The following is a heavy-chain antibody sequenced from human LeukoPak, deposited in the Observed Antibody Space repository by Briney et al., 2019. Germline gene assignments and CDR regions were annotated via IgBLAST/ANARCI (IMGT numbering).Heavy chain of an antibody. J-gene: IGHJ4*02. CDR3: ARGTDGYYDSSGYYYFDY. CDR2: IKQDGSEK. Sequence: PGGPLRLSCAASGFTFSSYWMSWVRQAPGKGLEWVANIKQDGSEKYYVDSVKGRFTISRDNAKNSLYLQMNSLRAEDTAVYYCARGTDGYYDSSGYYYFDYWGQGTLVTVSS. CDR1: GFTFSSYW. D-gene: IGHD3-22*01. V-gene: IGHV3-7*04.